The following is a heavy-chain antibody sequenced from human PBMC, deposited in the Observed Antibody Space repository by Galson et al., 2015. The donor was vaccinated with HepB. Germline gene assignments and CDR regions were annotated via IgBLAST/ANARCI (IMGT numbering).Heavy chain of an antibody. Sequence: SVKVSCKASRGTFGSHVISWVRQAPGHGLEWMGRIIPIFGIVNYTQKFQGRVTMTANISTSTAYLELSSLRPEDTAVYYCAREASYYYDTSGYETALFDFWGQGTLVTVSS. CDR2: IIPIFGIV. D-gene: IGHD3-22*01. CDR3: AREASYYYDTSGYETALFDF. CDR1: RGTFGSHV. V-gene: IGHV1-69*04. J-gene: IGHJ4*02.